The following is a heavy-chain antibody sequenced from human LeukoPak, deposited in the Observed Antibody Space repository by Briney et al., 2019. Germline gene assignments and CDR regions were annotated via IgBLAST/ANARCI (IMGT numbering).Heavy chain of an antibody. J-gene: IGHJ2*01. D-gene: IGHD1-14*01. Sequence: GESLKISCKGSGYSFTSYWISWVRQMPGKGLEWMGRIDPSDSYTNYSPSFQGHVTISADKSISTAYLQWSSLKASDTAMYYCARRNRDKAISLDLWGRGTVVTVSS. CDR2: IDPSDSYT. V-gene: IGHV5-10-1*01. CDR3: ARRNRDKAISLDL. CDR1: GYSFTSYW.